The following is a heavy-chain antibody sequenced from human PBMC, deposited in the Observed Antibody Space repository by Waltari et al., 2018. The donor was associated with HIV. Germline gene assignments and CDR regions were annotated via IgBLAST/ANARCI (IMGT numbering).Heavy chain of an antibody. Sequence: QVQLVQSGAEVKKPGASVKVSCKASGYTITGYFLHWVRQAPGQGLEWMGRLNPSSGKTNYAQKFQGRGTMTSDTSINTAYMELSSLRSDDTAVYYCARDMGPFNNWGQGTLVTVSS. CDR2: LNPSSGKT. V-gene: IGHV1-2*06. D-gene: IGHD3-16*01. CDR1: GYTITGYF. J-gene: IGHJ4*02. CDR3: ARDMGPFNN.